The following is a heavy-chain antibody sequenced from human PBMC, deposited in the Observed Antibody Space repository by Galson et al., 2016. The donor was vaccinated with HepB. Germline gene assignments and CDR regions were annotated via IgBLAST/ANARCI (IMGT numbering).Heavy chain of an antibody. D-gene: IGHD3-16*01. CDR2: TSRSGTST. Sequence: SLRLSCAASGISFDNYVMTWVRQAPGRGLEWVSTTSRSGTSTYYADTVKGRFTISRDNSHNTLSLQMNSLRAEDTAIYYCANLKFDYAEHDYWGQGNLVTVSS. CDR3: ANLKFDYAEHDY. CDR1: GISFDNYV. J-gene: IGHJ4*02. V-gene: IGHV3-23*01.